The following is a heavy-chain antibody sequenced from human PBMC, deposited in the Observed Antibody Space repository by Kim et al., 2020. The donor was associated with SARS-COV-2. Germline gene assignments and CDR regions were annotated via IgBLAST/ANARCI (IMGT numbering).Heavy chain of an antibody. Sequence: SETLSLTCTVSGGSISSSSYYWGWIRQPPGKGLEWIGSIYYSGSTYYNPSLKSRVTISVDTSKNQFSLKLSSVTAADTAVYYCARRSYCGGDCYPSYWYFDLWGRGTLVTVSS. D-gene: IGHD2-21*02. CDR2: IYYSGST. CDR1: GGSISSSSYY. J-gene: IGHJ2*01. V-gene: IGHV4-39*01. CDR3: ARRSYCGGDCYPSYWYFDL.